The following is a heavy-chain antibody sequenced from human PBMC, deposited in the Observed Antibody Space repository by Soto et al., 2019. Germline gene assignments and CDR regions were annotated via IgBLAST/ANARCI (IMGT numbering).Heavy chain of an antibody. Sequence: ASVKVSCKAFGYRFTTYYMHWVRQAPGRGLEWMGIINPNGGSRTYAQKFQGRVTMTSDTSTSIVYMELSSLTSEDTAVYFCARGEKTAGSGGMDVWGQGTTVTVSS. CDR1: GYRFTTYY. J-gene: IGHJ6*02. V-gene: IGHV1-46*01. CDR3: ARGEKTAGSGGMDV. D-gene: IGHD3-16*01. CDR2: INPNGGSR.